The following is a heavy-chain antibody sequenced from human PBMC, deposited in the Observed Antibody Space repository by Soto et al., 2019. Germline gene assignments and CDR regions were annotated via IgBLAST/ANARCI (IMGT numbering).Heavy chain of an antibody. J-gene: IGHJ4*02. CDR1: GGSISSGGYS. CDR2: IYHSGST. Sequence: PSETLSLTCAVSGGSISSGGYSWSWIRQPPGKGLEWIGYIYHSGSTYYNPSLKSRVTISVDRSKNQFSLKLSSVTAADTAVYYCALLTHDYGDYADYWGQGTLVTVSS. V-gene: IGHV4-30-2*01. CDR3: ALLTHDYGDYADY. D-gene: IGHD4-17*01.